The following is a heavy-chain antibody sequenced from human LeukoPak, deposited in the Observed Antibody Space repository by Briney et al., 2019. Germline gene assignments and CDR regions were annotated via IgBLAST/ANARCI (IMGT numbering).Heavy chain of an antibody. CDR1: GFTFSSYE. CDR2: ISSSGSTI. D-gene: IGHD5-12*01. Sequence: SGGSLRLSCAASGFTFSSYEMNWVRQAPGKGLEWVSYISSSGSTIYYADSVKGRFTISRDNAKNSLYLQMNSLRAEDTAVYYCARERPPSGPPPNWGQGTLVAVSS. CDR3: ARERPPSGPPPN. V-gene: IGHV3-48*03. J-gene: IGHJ4*02.